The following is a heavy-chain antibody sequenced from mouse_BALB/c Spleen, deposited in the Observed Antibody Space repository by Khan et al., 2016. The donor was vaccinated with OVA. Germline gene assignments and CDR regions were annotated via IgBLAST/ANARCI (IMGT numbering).Heavy chain of an antibody. J-gene: IGHJ1*01. CDR3: ARYTNHWYFDV. V-gene: IGHV1-9*01. CDR2: ILPGSGSS. CDR1: GYTFSNSC. Sequence: VQLKQSGAELMKPGASVKISCKATGYTFSNSCIEWVKQRPGHGLEWIGEILPGSGSSNYNEKFKGKAIFTADTSSNTAYMQLSSLTSEDSAVYYCARYTNHWYFDVWGAGTTVTISS. D-gene: IGHD1-1*01.